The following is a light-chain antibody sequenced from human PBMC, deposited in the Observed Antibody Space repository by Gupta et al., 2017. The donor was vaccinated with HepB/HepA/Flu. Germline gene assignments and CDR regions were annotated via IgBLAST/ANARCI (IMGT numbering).Light chain of an antibody. CDR2: RNN. J-gene: IGLJ3*02. CDR3: AAWDDSLSGWV. CDR1: SSNIGSNY. V-gene: IGLV1-47*01. Sequence: QSVLTQPPSASSPPGQTLTLSSARTSSNIGSNYVYWYQQLPGTAPKLLIYRNNQRPSGVPDRFSGSKSGTSASLAISGLRSEDEADYYCAAWDDSLSGWVFGGGTKLTVL.